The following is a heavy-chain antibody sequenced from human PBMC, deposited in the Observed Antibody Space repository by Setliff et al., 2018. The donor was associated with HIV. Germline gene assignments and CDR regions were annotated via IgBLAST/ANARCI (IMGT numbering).Heavy chain of an antibody. Sequence: SETLSLTCTVSGGSIRTGAYYWGWIRQPPGKGLEWIGSTYYDGRTFYKPSLKSRLTISVDTSKNQFSLNLNSVTAADTAVYYCARDRTEFVDGGYYPYYFDSWGQGTLVTVSS. V-gene: IGHV4-39*07. CDR2: TYYDGRT. D-gene: IGHD3-22*01. CDR1: GGSIRTGAYY. CDR3: ARDRTEFVDGGYYPYYFDS. J-gene: IGHJ4*02.